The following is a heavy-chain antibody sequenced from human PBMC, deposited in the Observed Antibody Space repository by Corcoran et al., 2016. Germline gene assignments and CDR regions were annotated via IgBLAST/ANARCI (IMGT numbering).Heavy chain of an antibody. V-gene: IGHV4-59*01. CDR1: GGSISSYY. J-gene: IGHJ6*02. Sequence: QVQLLESGPVLVKPSEILSLTCTVSGGSISSYYWSWIRQPPGKGREWIGYIYYSGSTNYNPSLKSRVTISVNMSKNQFSLKLSAVTAADTAVYSCARDTATYYGMDVWGQWTTVTVSS. CDR2: IYYSGST. D-gene: IGHD4-17*01. CDR3: ARDTATYYGMDV.